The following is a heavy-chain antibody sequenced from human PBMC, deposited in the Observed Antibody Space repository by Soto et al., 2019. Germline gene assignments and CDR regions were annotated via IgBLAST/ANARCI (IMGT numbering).Heavy chain of an antibody. J-gene: IGHJ4*02. CDR2: IYYSGST. CDR3: ATGGYSYGYPDY. D-gene: IGHD5-18*01. Sequence: SETLSLTCTVSGSSISSSSYYWGWIRQPPGKGLEWIGSIYYSGSTYYNPSLKSRVTISVDTSKNQFSLKLSSVTAADTAVYYCATGGYSYGYPDYWGQGTLVTVS. V-gene: IGHV4-39*01. CDR1: GSSISSSSYY.